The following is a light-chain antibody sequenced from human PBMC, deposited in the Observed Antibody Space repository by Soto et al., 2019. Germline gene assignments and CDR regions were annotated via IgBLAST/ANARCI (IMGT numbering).Light chain of an antibody. J-gene: IGKJ2*01. CDR3: QYHTDWPPYT. CDR1: QSVGRY. V-gene: IGKV3-11*02. CDR2: DSS. Sequence: EMVLTQSPATLSLSPGDRATLYCRASQSVGRYLAWYQQRPGHAPRLLIYDSSNWVTGIPARFSGNGSGRDFTLTISRLEPEDFAVYYCQYHTDWPPYTFGQGTPLEI.